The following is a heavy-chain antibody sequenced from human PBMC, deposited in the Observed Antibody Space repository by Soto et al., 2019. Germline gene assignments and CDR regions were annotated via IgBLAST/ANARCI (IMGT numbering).Heavy chain of an antibody. CDR1: GFTFSNAW. CDR3: TTVGTLLRIVATIDPPYYYYMDV. D-gene: IGHD5-12*01. Sequence: GGSLRLSCAASGFTFSNAWMSWVRQAPGKGLEWVGRIKSKTDGGTTDYAAPVKGRFTISRDDSKNTLYLQMNSLKTEDPAVYYCTTVGTLLRIVATIDPPYYYYMDVWGKGTTVTVSS. J-gene: IGHJ6*03. CDR2: IKSKTDGGTT. V-gene: IGHV3-15*01.